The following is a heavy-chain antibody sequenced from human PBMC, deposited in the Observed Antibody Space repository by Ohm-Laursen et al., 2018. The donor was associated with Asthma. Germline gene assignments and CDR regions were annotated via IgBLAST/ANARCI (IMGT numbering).Heavy chain of an antibody. CDR3: ARDRVYYFDY. V-gene: IGHV3-33*01. J-gene: IGHJ4*02. D-gene: IGHD5-24*01. CDR1: GFTFSSYG. CDR2: IWYDGSNE. Sequence: RSLRLSCSASGFTFSSYGMHWVRQAPGKGLEWVAVIWYDGSNEYYADSVKGRFTISRDNSNNTLYLQMSSLRAEDTAVYYCARDRVYYFDYWGQGTLVTVSS.